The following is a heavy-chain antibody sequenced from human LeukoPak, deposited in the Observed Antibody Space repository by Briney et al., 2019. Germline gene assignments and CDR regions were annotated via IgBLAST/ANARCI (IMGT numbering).Heavy chain of an antibody. Sequence: PSETLSLTCTVSGGSISSYYWSWIRQPPGKGLEWIGYIYYSGSTNYNPSLKSRVTISVDTSKNQFSLKLSSVTAADTAVYYCARGVVAYGSPSFDYWGQGTLVTVSS. CDR1: GGSISSYY. CDR3: ARGVVAYGSPSFDY. J-gene: IGHJ4*02. D-gene: IGHD4-17*01. CDR2: IYYSGST. V-gene: IGHV4-59*01.